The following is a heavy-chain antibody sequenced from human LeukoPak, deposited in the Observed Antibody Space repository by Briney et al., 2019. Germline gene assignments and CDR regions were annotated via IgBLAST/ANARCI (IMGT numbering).Heavy chain of an antibody. CDR2: ISAYNGNT. V-gene: IGHV1-18*01. CDR3: ARVRQQLGGNWFDP. J-gene: IGHJ5*02. CDR1: GYTFTSYG. D-gene: IGHD6-13*01. Sequence: ASVKVSCKASGYTFTSYGISWVRQAPGQGLERMGWISAYNGNTNYAQKLQGRVTMTTDTSTSTAYMELRSLRSDDTAVYYCARVRQQLGGNWFDPWGQGTLVTVSS.